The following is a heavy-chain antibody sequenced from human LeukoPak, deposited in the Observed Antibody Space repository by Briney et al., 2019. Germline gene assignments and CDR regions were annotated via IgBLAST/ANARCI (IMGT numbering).Heavy chain of an antibody. Sequence: GGSLRLSCAASGFTFSSYAMSWVRQAPGKGLEWVSAIGGSGGSTYCADSGKGRFTISRDNSKNTLYLQMNSLRAEDTAVYYCAKDLFSSWTFDYWGQGTLVTVSS. D-gene: IGHD6-13*01. CDR1: GFTFSSYA. J-gene: IGHJ4*02. V-gene: IGHV3-23*01. CDR3: AKDLFSSWTFDY. CDR2: IGGSGGST.